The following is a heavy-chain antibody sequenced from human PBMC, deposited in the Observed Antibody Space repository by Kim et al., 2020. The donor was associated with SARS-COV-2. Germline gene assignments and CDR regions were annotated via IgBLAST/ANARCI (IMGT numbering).Heavy chain of an antibody. Sequence: ASVKVSCKASGYTFTSYGISWVRQAPGQGLEWMGWISAYNGNTNYAQKLQGRVTMTTDTSTSTAYMELRSLRSDDTAVYYCARCPPNWGSYRFNWFDPWGQGTLVTVSS. CDR3: ARCPPNWGSYRFNWFDP. CDR2: ISAYNGNT. D-gene: IGHD3-16*02. V-gene: IGHV1-18*01. J-gene: IGHJ5*02. CDR1: GYTFTSYG.